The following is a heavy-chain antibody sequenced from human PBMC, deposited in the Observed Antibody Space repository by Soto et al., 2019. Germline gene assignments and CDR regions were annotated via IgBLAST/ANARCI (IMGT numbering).Heavy chain of an antibody. Sequence: QVQLQQWGAGLLKPSETLSLTCAVYGGSFSGYYWTWIRQPPGTGLEWIAEINHSGSTNYNPSLNSQVTISVGTSKTHFSLKLTSVPAADTAVYYCARDKVTGLVDYWGQGTLVTVSS. D-gene: IGHD2-8*02. J-gene: IGHJ4*02. CDR2: INHSGST. CDR1: GGSFSGYY. CDR3: ARDKVTGLVDY. V-gene: IGHV4-34*01.